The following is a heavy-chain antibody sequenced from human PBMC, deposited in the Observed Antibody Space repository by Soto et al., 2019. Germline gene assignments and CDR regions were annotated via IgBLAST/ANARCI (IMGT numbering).Heavy chain of an antibody. Sequence: GGSLRLSCAASGFTVSSNYMRWVRQAPGKGLEWVSVIYTGGSTYYADSVKGRFTISRDNSKNTLYLQMNSLRAEDTAMYYCAKEVWSGPMDVWGQGTTVTVSS. V-gene: IGHV3-66*01. CDR3: AKEVWSGPMDV. CDR2: IYTGGST. CDR1: GFTVSSNY. D-gene: IGHD3-3*01. J-gene: IGHJ6*02.